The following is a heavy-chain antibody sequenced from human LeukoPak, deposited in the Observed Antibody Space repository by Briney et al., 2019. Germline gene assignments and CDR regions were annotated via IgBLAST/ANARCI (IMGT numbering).Heavy chain of an antibody. CDR2: ISYDGSNK. Sequence: PGGSLRLSCAASGSTFSSYGMHWVRQAPGKGLEWVAVISYDGSNKYYADSVKGRFTISRDNAKNTLYLQMSSLRVEDTAVYYCARVTSLTGTIFDSWGQGTLVTVSS. V-gene: IGHV3-30*03. CDR1: GSTFSSYG. CDR3: ARVTSLTGTIFDS. D-gene: IGHD1-7*01. J-gene: IGHJ4*02.